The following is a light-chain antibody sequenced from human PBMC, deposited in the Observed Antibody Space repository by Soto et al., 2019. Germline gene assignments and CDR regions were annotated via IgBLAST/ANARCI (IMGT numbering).Light chain of an antibody. J-gene: IGKJ5*01. CDR2: DAS. CDR1: QSISSW. V-gene: IGKV1-5*01. CDR3: QQRRSWQVT. Sequence: DIQMTQSPSTLSASVGDRVTITCRASQSISSWLAWYQQKPGKAPKLLIYDASSLESGVPSRFSGSGSGTEFTLTISSLQPDDFAVYYCQQRRSWQVTFGQGTRLEI.